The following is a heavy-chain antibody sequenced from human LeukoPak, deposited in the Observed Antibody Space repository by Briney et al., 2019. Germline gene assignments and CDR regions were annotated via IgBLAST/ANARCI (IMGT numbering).Heavy chain of an antibody. V-gene: IGHV4-59*01. CDR3: QSRFLEWLLDY. J-gene: IGHJ4*02. Sequence: SETLSLTCAVYGGSFSGYYWSWIRQPPGKGLEWIGYIYYSGSTNYNPSLKSRVTISVDTSKNQFSLKLSSVTAADTAVYYCQSRFLEWLLDYWGQGTLVTVSS. CDR1: GGSFSGYY. CDR2: IYYSGST. D-gene: IGHD3-3*01.